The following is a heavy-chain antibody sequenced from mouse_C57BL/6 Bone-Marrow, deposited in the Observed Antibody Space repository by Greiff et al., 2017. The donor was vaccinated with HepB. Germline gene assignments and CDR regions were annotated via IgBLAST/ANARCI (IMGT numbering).Heavy chain of an antibody. Sequence: EVQLQESGPGLVKPSQSLSLTCSVTGYSIPSGYYWNWIRQFPGNKLAWMGYISYDGSNNYNPSLKNRISITRDTSKNQFFLKLNSVTTEDTATYYCARDPTLTGYWYCDVWGAGTTVTVSS. J-gene: IGHJ1*01. CDR1: GYSIPSGYY. CDR2: ISYDGSN. D-gene: IGHD4-1*01. CDR3: ARDPTLTGYWYCDV. V-gene: IGHV3-6*01.